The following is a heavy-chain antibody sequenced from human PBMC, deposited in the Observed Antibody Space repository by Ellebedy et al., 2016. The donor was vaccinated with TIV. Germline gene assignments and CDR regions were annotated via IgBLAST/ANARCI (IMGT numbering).Heavy chain of an antibody. V-gene: IGHV3-7*04. Sequence: GESLKISCAASGFPFRSYWMSWVRQAPGKGLEWVANIKQDGSEKYSVDSVKGRFTISRDNARNSLYLQMNSLRVDDTAVYYCARDTVQVPDGDVFDKWGQGTTVTVSS. CDR2: IKQDGSEK. J-gene: IGHJ3*02. D-gene: IGHD2-2*01. CDR3: ARDTVQVPDGDVFDK. CDR1: GFPFRSYW.